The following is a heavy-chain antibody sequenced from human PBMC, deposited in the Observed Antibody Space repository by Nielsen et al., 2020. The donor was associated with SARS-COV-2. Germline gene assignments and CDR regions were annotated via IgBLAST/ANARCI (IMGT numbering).Heavy chain of an antibody. CDR2: IYYSGST. J-gene: IGHJ6*02. CDR1: GGSFSGYY. CDR3: ARRGRDYYYGMDV. D-gene: IGHD6-25*01. Sequence: SETLSLTCAVYGGSFSGYYWSWIRQPPGKGLEWIGSIYYSGSTYYNPSLKSRVTISVDTSKNQFSLKLSSVTAADTAVYYCARRGRDYYYGMDVWGQGTTVTVSS. V-gene: IGHV4-34*01.